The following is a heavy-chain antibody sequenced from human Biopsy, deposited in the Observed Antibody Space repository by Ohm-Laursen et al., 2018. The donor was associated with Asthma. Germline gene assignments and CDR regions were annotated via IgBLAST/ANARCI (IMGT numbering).Heavy chain of an antibody. D-gene: IGHD3-10*01. J-gene: IGHJ6*02. V-gene: IGHV1-18*01. CDR3: ARAVDYSHYYGIDV. CDR2: ISVYNGNT. CDR1: GYTFNSAG. Sequence: ASVKVSCKTSGYTFNSAGITWVRQAPGQGLEWMGWISVYNGNTKDAQKLQDRVTMITDTSTSTAYMELRSLRSDDTAVYFCARAVDYSHYYGIDVWGQGTTVTVS.